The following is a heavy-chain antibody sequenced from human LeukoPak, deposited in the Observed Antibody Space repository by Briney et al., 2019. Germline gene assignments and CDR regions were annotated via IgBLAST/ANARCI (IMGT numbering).Heavy chain of an antibody. CDR2: INPSGGST. CDR1: GYTFTSYY. V-gene: IGHV1-46*01. J-gene: IGHJ4*02. CDR3: ARDLIAAAGIDY. D-gene: IGHD6-13*01. Sequence: GASVKVSCKASGYTFTSYYMHWVRQAPGQGLEWMGIINPSGGSTGYAQKFQGRVTMTRDTSTSTVYMELSSLRSEDTAVYYCARDLIAAAGIDYWGQGTLVTVSS.